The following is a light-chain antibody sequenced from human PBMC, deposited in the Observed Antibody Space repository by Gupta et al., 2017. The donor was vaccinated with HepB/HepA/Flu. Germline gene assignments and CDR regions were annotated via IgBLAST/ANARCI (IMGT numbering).Light chain of an antibody. J-gene: IGKJ1*01. Sequence: EIVLTQSPGTLSLSPGERATLSCRTSQTVSSTYLAWYQQKPGQAPRLLIYAASNRATGIPDRFSGSGSGTDFTLTISRLELEDFAVYYCHQYGSSSWTFGQGTEVEIK. CDR2: AAS. CDR3: HQYGSSSWT. V-gene: IGKV3-20*01. CDR1: QTVSSTY.